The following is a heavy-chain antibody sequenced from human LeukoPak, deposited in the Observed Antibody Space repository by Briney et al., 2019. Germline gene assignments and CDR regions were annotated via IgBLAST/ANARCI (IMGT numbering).Heavy chain of an antibody. D-gene: IGHD6-19*01. V-gene: IGHV4-59*01. J-gene: IGHJ6*03. CDR2: VSYSGTT. CDR3: ARGYSTGAKRVALYYYMDV. Sequence: KPSETLSLTCSVSGGSMSSYLWSWIRQPPGKGLEWIGYVSYSGTTNSNPSLKSRVTISVDTSRSQFSLKLASVTAADTAVYYCARGYSTGAKRVALYYYMDVWGKGTTVTVSS. CDR1: GGSMSSYL.